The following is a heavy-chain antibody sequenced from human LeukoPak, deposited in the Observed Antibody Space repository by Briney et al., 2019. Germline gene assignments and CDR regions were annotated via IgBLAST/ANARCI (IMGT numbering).Heavy chain of an antibody. CDR1: GDSITSTNY. J-gene: IGHJ4*02. CDR2: FNLQGST. V-gene: IGHV4-4*02. CDR3: ARECGPYRPLDY. Sequence: PSETLSLTCGVSGDSITSTNYWTWVRPPPGKGLEWIGEFNLQGSTNYNPSLMGRVAISVDMSENPISLHLTAVAAADSAVYYGARECGPYRPLDYSGQGTLVTVSS.